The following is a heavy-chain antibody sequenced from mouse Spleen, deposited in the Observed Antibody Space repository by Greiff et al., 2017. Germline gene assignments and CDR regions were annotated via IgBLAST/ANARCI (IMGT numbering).Heavy chain of an antibody. D-gene: IGHD2-1*01. Sequence: EVKLVESGGGLVQPGESLKLSCESNEYEFPSHDMSWVRKTPEKRLELVAAINSDGGSTYYPDTMERRFIISRDNTKNTLFLQMTSLRSEDTAMYYCAREGGNHQGGMDYWGQGTSVTVSS. CDR1: EYEFPSHD. CDR2: INSDGGST. J-gene: IGHJ4*01. CDR3: AREGGNHQGGMDY. V-gene: IGHV5-2*03.